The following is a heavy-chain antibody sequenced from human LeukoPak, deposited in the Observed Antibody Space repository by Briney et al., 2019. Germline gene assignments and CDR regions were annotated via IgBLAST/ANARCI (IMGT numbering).Heavy chain of an antibody. CDR2: IYYSGST. CDR3: AREPLVVPAAISYYGMDV. D-gene: IGHD2-2*01. CDR1: GGSISSGDYY. Sequence: SETLSLTCTVSGGSISSGDYYRSWIRQPPGKGLEWIGYIYYSGSTYYNPSLKSRVTISVDTSKIQFSLKLSSVTAADTAVYYCAREPLVVPAAISYYGMDVWGQGTTVTVSS. V-gene: IGHV4-30-4*01. J-gene: IGHJ6*02.